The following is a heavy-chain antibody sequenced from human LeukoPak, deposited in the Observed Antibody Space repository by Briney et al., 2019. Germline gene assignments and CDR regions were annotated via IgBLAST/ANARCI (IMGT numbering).Heavy chain of an antibody. V-gene: IGHV4-4*07. CDR3: AREENDSSGYYYLSAFDI. Sequence: SETLSLTCTVSGGSISSYYWSWIRQPAGKGLEWIGRIYTSGSTNYNPSLKSRVTMSVDTSKNQFSLKLSSVTAADTAAYYCAREENDSSGYYYLSAFDIWGQGTMVTVSS. CDR1: GGSISSYY. CDR2: IYTSGST. J-gene: IGHJ3*02. D-gene: IGHD3-22*01.